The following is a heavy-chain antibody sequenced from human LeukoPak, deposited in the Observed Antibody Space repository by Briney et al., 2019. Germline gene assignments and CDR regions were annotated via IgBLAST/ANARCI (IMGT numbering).Heavy chain of an antibody. J-gene: IGHJ4*02. V-gene: IGHV3-21*01. CDR3: ASGFSSSPYFDY. CDR2: ITGSSSYI. D-gene: IGHD6-6*01. Sequence: GGSLRLSCAASGFTFSTYYMNWVRQAPGKGLEWVSFITGSSSYIYYTDSVKGRFTISRDNAKNSLFLQMNSLRDEDTAVYYCASGFSSSPYFDYWGQGIPVTVSS. CDR1: GFTFSTYY.